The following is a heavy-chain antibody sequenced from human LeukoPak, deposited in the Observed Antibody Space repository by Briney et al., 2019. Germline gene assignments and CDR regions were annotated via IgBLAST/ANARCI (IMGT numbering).Heavy chain of an antibody. CDR2: ISGSGGST. D-gene: IGHD4-23*01. J-gene: IGHJ3*02. Sequence: GGSPRISCGAPGFTLCNFAVSWVRPAPGKGLEWVSAISGSGGSTYYADSVKGRFTISRDNSKNTLYLQMNSLRAEDTAVYYCAKSPAVDAAFDIWGQGTMVTVSS. V-gene: IGHV3-23*01. CDR1: GFTLCNFA. CDR3: AKSPAVDAAFDI.